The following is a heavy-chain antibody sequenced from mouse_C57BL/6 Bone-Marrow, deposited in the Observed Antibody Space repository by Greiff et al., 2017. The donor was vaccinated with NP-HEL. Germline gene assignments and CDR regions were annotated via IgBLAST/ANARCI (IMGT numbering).Heavy chain of an antibody. J-gene: IGHJ4*01. V-gene: IGHV1-52*01. CDR2: IDPSDSET. Sequence: QVQLKESGAELVRPGSSVKLSCKASGYTFTSYWMHWVKQRPIQGLEWIGNIDPSDSETHYNQKFKDKATLTVDKSSSTAYMQLSSLTSEDSAVYYCARDDGYAMDYWGQGTSVTVSS. D-gene: IGHD2-3*01. CDR3: ARDDGYAMDY. CDR1: GYTFTSYW.